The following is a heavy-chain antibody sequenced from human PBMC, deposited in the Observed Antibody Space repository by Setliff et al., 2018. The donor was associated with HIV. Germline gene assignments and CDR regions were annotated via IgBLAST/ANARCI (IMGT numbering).Heavy chain of an antibody. V-gene: IGHV3-13*01. CDR2: ITTAGDS. CDR3: AKGMLFSGVDDFDS. Sequence: GGSLRLSCAASGFTLRNYDMHWVRQVPGKGLEWVSAITTAGDSYYPGSGTGRFTISRDNAKNSLYLQMNSLRADDTALYYCAKGMLFSGVDDFDSWGQGTLVTVSS. J-gene: IGHJ4*02. CDR1: GFTLRNYD. D-gene: IGHD2-15*01.